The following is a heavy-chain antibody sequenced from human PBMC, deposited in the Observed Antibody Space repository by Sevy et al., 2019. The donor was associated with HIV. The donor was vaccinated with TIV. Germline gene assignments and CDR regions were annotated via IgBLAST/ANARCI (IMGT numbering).Heavy chain of an antibody. CDR3: ARELWPGDY. CDR1: GFTFTDYF. CDR2: IDQDGSQK. J-gene: IGHJ4*02. Sequence: GGSLRLSCAASGFTFTDYFMGWVRQAPGKGLEWVANIDQDGSQKNYVDPVKGRFTISRDNAKNSVYLQRNRLRVDDTAVYYCARELWPGDYWGQGTLVTVSS. D-gene: IGHD2-21*01. V-gene: IGHV3-7*01.